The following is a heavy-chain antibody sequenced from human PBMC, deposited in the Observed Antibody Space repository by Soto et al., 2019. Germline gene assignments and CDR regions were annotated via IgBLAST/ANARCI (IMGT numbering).Heavy chain of an antibody. V-gene: IGHV1-24*01. CDR1: GYTLTELS. J-gene: IGHJ5*02. D-gene: IGHD3-3*01. Sequence: ASVKVSCKVSGYTLTELSMHWVRQAPGKGLEWMGGFDPEDGETIYAQKFQGRFTMTEDASTDTAYMELSSLRYEDTAVYYCATEALRICDFWSGYYRRSWFDPWGQGTLVTVSS. CDR2: FDPEDGET. CDR3: ATEALRICDFWSGYYRRSWFDP.